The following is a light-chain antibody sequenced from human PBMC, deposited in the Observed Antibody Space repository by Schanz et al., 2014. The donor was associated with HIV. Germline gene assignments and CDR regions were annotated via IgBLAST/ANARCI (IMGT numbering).Light chain of an antibody. J-gene: IGLJ1*01. V-gene: IGLV2-8*01. Sequence: QSALTQPPSASGSRGQSVTISCTGTSSDVGHYDYVSWYQQHPGKAPKLMIYEVSKRPSGVPDRFSGSRSGNTASLTISGLQAEDEADYYCSSYTSSSTYVFGTGTKLTVL. CDR3: SSYTSSSTYV. CDR2: EVS. CDR1: SSDVGHYDY.